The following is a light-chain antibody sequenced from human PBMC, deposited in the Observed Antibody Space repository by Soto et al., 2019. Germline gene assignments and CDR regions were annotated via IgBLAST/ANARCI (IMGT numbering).Light chain of an antibody. V-gene: IGKV3-20*01. J-gene: IGKJ1*01. CDR3: QQYHSSLWT. Sequence: TLSLSPGERATLSCRASQSVSSSYLAWYQQKPGQAPRLLIYGTSSRATGIPDRFSGSGSGTDFTLTISRLEPEDFAVYYCQQYHSSLWTFGQGTKLDIK. CDR2: GTS. CDR1: QSVSSSY.